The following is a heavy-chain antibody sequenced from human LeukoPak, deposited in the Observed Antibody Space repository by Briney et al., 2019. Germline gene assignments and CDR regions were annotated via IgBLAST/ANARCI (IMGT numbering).Heavy chain of an antibody. D-gene: IGHD3-10*01. CDR1: EFTLITYS. J-gene: IGHJ6*03. CDR3: ARLSAYYYGSFFYYYMDV. Sequence: GGSLRLSCAASEFTLITYSMSWVRQAPGKGLEWVANIKQDGSEKYYVDSVKGRFTISRDNAKNSLYLQMNSLRAEDTAVYYCARLSAYYYGSFFYYYMDVWGKGTTVTVSS. V-gene: IGHV3-7*01. CDR2: IKQDGSEK.